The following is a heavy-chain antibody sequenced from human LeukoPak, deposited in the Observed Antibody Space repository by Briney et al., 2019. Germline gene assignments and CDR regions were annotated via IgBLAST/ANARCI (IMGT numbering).Heavy chain of an antibody. D-gene: IGHD1-26*01. Sequence: PGGYLRLSCAASGFTFSSYSMNWVRQAPGKGLEWVSSISSSGTYIYYRDSVKGRFTISRDNAENSLYLEMNSLRVEDTAIYYCVRDRGSYRPIDYWGQGTLVTVSS. CDR3: VRDRGSYRPIDY. CDR1: GFTFSSYS. J-gene: IGHJ4*02. V-gene: IGHV3-21*01. CDR2: ISSSGTYI.